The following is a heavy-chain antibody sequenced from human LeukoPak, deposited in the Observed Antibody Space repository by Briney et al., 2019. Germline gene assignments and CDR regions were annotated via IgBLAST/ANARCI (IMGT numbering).Heavy chain of an antibody. Sequence: GGSLRLSCAASGFTFSSYAMHWVRQAPGKGLEWVAVISYDGSNKYYADSVKGRFTISRDNAKNSLDLQMNSLRAEDTAVYYCARYGETFHYYDSSGSMDVWGQGTTVTVSS. CDR2: ISYDGSNK. CDR3: ARYGETFHYYDSSGSMDV. CDR1: GFTFSSYA. D-gene: IGHD3-22*01. V-gene: IGHV3-30-3*01. J-gene: IGHJ6*02.